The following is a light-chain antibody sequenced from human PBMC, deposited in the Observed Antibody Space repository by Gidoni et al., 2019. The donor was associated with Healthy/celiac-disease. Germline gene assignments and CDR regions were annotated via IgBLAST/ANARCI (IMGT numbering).Light chain of an antibody. Sequence: DIVMTQSPLSLPVTTGEPASISCMSSQSLLHSNGYNYLDWYLQKPGQSPQLLIYLGSNRASGVPDRFSGSGSGTDFTLKISRVEAEDVGVYYCMQALQTPTFGPWTKVDIK. CDR2: LGS. J-gene: IGKJ3*01. V-gene: IGKV2-28*01. CDR1: QSLLHSNGYNY. CDR3: MQALQTPT.